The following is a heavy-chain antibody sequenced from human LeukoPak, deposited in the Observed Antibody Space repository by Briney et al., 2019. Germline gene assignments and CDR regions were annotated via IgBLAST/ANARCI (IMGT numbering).Heavy chain of an antibody. D-gene: IGHD2-15*01. CDR1: GFTFSSYA. V-gene: IGHV3-23*01. J-gene: IGHJ4*02. Sequence: GGSLRLSCAASGFTFSSYAMSWVRQAPGKGLEWVSAISGSGGSTYYADSVKGRFTISRDNPKNTLYLQMNSLRAEDTAVYYCAKGVVVVAAKYYFDYWGQGTLVTVSS. CDR2: ISGSGGST. CDR3: AKGVVVVAAKYYFDY.